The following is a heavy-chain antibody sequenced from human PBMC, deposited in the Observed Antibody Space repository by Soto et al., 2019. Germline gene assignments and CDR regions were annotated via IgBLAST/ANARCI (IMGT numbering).Heavy chain of an antibody. Sequence: GGSLRLSCAASGITFRNAWISWVRQAPGKGLEWIGFIKKKSDGGTTDYAAPVKGRFSISRDDSKNMVYLQMNSLKTEDTAVYYCRTQWLDWGQGTLVTVSS. CDR1: GITFRNAW. CDR2: IKKKSDGGTT. D-gene: IGHD6-19*01. CDR3: RTQWLD. J-gene: IGHJ4*02. V-gene: IGHV3-15*01.